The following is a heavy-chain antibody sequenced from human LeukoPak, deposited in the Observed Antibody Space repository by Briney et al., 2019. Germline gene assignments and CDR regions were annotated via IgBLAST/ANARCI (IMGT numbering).Heavy chain of an antibody. CDR2: IYYSGST. Sequence: PGGSLRLSCAASGFTFSDYYMSWIRQAPGKGLEWIGSIYYSGSTYYNPSLKSRVTISVDTSRNQFSLKLSSVTAADTAVYYCARHVTGQWGLYYYYGMDVWGQGTTVTVSS. V-gene: IGHV4-39*01. CDR3: ARHVTGQWGLYYYYGMDV. CDR1: GFTFSDYY. D-gene: IGHD1-26*01. J-gene: IGHJ6*02.